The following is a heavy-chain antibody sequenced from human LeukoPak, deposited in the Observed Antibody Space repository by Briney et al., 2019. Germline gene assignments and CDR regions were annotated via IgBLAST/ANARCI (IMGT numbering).Heavy chain of an antibody. CDR3: ARFAGADDYPYYYYGMDV. J-gene: IGHJ6*02. CDR1: GGSISSYC. CDR2: IYYSGST. V-gene: IGHV4-59*01. Sequence: SETLSLTCTVSGGSISSYCWSWIRQPPGKGLEWIGYIYYSGSTNYNPSLKSRVTISVDTSKNQFSLKLSSVTAADTAVYYCARFAGADDYPYYYYGMDVWGQGTTVTVSS. D-gene: IGHD5-12*01.